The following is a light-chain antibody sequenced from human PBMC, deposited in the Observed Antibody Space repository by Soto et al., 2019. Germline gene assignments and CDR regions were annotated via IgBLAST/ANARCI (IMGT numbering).Light chain of an antibody. J-gene: IGKJ4*01. CDR1: QSVGSY. V-gene: IGKV3-11*01. CDR3: QQSYSVPLT. CDR2: DAS. Sequence: ETVLTQSPATLSLSPGQRVTLSCRASQSVGSYLAWYQQKPGQAPRLLIYDASNRATGIPARFSGSGSGTDFTLTITSLEPEDFATYFCQQSYSVPLTFGGGTKVEI.